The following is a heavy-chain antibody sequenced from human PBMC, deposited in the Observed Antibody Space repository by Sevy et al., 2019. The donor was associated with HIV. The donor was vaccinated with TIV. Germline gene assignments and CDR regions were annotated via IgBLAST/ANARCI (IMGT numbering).Heavy chain of an antibody. CDR2: MRQDGSEK. J-gene: IGHJ4*02. CDR3: ARGIYGSGSRLGLGY. Sequence: GGSLRLSCAASGFTFSSYWMTLVRQAPGKGLEWVANMRQDGSEKYYVDSVKGRFTISRDNAKNSLYLQMNSLRAEDTAVYYCARGIYGSGSRLGLGYWGQGTLVTVSS. V-gene: IGHV3-7*01. CDR1: GFTFSSYW. D-gene: IGHD3-10*01.